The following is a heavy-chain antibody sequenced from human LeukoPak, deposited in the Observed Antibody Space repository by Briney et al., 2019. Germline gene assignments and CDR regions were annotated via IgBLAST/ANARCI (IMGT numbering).Heavy chain of an antibody. CDR3: ATYGRYTGPFDY. CDR2: TSYDGNNT. V-gene: IGHV3-30*04. J-gene: IGHJ4*02. D-gene: IGHD5-12*01. CDR1: GFTFSHYA. Sequence: PGKSLRLSCAASGFTFSHYAMHWVRQAPGKGLEWVALTSYDGNNTDYADSVKGRFTISRDNSKTTLYLQMNRLGAEDTAVYYCATYGRYTGPFDYWGQGTLVTVSS.